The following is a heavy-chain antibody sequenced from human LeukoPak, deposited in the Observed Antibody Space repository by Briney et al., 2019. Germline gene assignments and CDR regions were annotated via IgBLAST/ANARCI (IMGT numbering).Heavy chain of an antibody. CDR2: ISYDGSNK. Sequence: GRSLRLSCAASGFTFSSYAMHWVRQAPGKGLEWVAVISYDGSNKYYADSVKGRFTISRDNSKNTLYLQMNSLRAEDTAVYYCARDLLDWNYGYYAFDIWGQGTMVTVSS. CDR3: ARDLLDWNYGYYAFDI. D-gene: IGHD1-7*01. J-gene: IGHJ3*02. V-gene: IGHV3-30-3*01. CDR1: GFTFSSYA.